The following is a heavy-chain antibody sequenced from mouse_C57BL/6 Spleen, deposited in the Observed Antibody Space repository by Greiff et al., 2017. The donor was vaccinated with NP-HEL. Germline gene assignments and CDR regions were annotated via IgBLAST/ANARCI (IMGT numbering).Heavy chain of an antibody. D-gene: IGHD2-4*01. Sequence: EVKLMESGGGLVKPGGSLKLSCAASGFTFSDYGMHWVRQAPEKGLEWVAYISSGSSTIYYADTVKGRFTISRDNAKNTLFLQMTSLRSEDTAMYYCARRATMITTGYYYAMDYWGQGTSVTVSS. CDR3: ARRATMITTGYYYAMDY. V-gene: IGHV5-17*01. CDR2: ISSGSSTI. CDR1: GFTFSDYG. J-gene: IGHJ4*01.